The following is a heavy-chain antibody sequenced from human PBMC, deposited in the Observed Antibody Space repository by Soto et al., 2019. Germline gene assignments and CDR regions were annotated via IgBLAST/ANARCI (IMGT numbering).Heavy chain of an antibody. CDR2: IRSKAYGGTT. Sequence: GGSLRLSCTASGFTFGDYAMSWFRQAPGKGLEWVGFIRSKAYGGTTEYAASVKGRVTISRDDSKSIAYLQMNSLKTEDTAVYYCTRDRSPGATVTTDEDLFDYWGQGTLVTVSS. CDR3: TRDRSPGATVTTDEDLFDY. D-gene: IGHD4-17*01. J-gene: IGHJ4*02. CDR1: GFTFGDYA. V-gene: IGHV3-49*03.